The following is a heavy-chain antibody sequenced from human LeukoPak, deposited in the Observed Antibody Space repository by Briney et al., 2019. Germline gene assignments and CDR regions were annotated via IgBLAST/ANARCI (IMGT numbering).Heavy chain of an antibody. Sequence: GGSLRLSCAASGFTFSTYAMHWVRQAPGKGLEWVAAISYDGSEKYYADSVKGRFTFSRDNSKNTLYLQTNSLRAEDTAVYYCAREAAHITMIVVVKGGYFDYWGQGTLVTASS. CDR2: ISYDGSEK. CDR3: AREAAHITMIVVVKGGYFDY. V-gene: IGHV3-30-3*01. CDR1: GFTFSTYA. D-gene: IGHD3-22*01. J-gene: IGHJ4*02.